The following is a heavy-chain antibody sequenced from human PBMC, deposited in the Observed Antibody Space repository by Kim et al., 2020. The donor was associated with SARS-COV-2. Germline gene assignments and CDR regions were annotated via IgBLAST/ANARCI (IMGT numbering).Heavy chain of an antibody. CDR1: GYTFTGYY. J-gene: IGHJ6*02. D-gene: IGHD1-26*01. Sequence: ASVKVSCKASGYTFTGYYMHWVRQAPGQGLEWMGWINPNSGGTNYAQKFQGRFTMTRDTSISTAYMELSRLRSDDTAVYYCARVEQPHYYYGMDVWGQGTTVTVSS. CDR2: INPNSGGT. V-gene: IGHV1-2*02. CDR3: ARVEQPHYYYGMDV.